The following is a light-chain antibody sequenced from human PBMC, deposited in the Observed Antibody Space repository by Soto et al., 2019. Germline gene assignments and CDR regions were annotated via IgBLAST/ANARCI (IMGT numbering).Light chain of an antibody. J-gene: IGKJ1*01. Sequence: EIVWTQSPGTLSLSPGERAPLSGRASQSVTKNNLNWYQQKPGQAHRLLIYGASTRATGIPARFSGSGSGTEFTLTISSLQSEDFAVYYGQQYNNWPSWTFGQGTKVDIK. CDR2: GAS. CDR1: QSVTKNN. V-gene: IGKV3-15*01. CDR3: QQYNNWPSWT.